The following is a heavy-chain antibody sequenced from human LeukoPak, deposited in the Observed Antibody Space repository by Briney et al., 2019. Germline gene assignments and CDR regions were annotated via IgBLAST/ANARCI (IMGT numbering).Heavy chain of an antibody. CDR1: GFSFGVYG. Sequence: PGRSLRLSCAASGFSFGVYGMHWVRQAPGKGLEWVAVIWYDGSNKYYADSVKGRFTISRDNSKNTLYLQMNSLRAEDTAVYYCARPRGAYCGGDCYIWGAFDIWGQGTMVTVSS. CDR3: ARPRGAYCGGDCYIWGAFDI. V-gene: IGHV3-33*01. J-gene: IGHJ3*02. D-gene: IGHD2-21*02. CDR2: IWYDGSNK.